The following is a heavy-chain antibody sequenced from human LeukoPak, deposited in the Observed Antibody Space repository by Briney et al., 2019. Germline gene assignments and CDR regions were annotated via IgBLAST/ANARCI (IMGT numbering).Heavy chain of an antibody. Sequence: GGSLRLSCAAAGFTFSSYAMSWVRQAPGKGLEWVSAISGSGGSTYYADSVKGRFTISRDNSKNTLYLQMNSLRAEDTAVYYCAKQLLGIAVAGTAYWGQGTLVTVSS. V-gene: IGHV3-23*01. CDR2: ISGSGGST. D-gene: IGHD6-19*01. CDR1: GFTFSSYA. J-gene: IGHJ4*02. CDR3: AKQLLGIAVAGTAY.